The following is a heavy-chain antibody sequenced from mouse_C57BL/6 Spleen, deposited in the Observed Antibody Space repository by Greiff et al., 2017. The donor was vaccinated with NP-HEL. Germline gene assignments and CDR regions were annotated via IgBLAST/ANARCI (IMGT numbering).Heavy chain of an antibody. CDR1: GYTFTSYW. J-gene: IGHJ1*03. Sequence: VQLQQSGAELVMPGASVKLSCKASGYTFTSYWMHWVKQRPGQGLEWIGEIDPSDSYTNYNQKFKGKSTLTVDKSSSTAYMQLSSLTSEDSAVYYCARPGTNFDVWGTGTTVTVSS. CDR3: ARPGTNFDV. CDR2: IDPSDSYT. D-gene: IGHD4-1*01. V-gene: IGHV1-69*01.